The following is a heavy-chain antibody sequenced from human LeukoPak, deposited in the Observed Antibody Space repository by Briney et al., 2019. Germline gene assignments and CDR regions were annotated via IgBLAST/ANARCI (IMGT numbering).Heavy chain of an antibody. CDR3: ASGPFLTFDHTPEGYYHYYMDV. Sequence: GASVKVSCKASGGSFSSFAVNWLRQAPGEGLAWLGAFIPMFATTNYAQEFQGRVTLTADESTSTAYMALSSLRSEDTAVYFCASGPFLTFDHTPEGYYHYYMDVWGKGTTV. J-gene: IGHJ6*03. D-gene: IGHD1-14*01. CDR1: GGSFSSFA. V-gene: IGHV1-69*13. CDR2: FIPMFATT.